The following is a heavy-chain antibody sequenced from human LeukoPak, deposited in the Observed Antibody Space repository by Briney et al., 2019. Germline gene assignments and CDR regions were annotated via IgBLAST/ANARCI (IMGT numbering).Heavy chain of an antibody. Sequence: GGSLRLSCAASGLTFSSYAMHWVRQAPGKGLEWVAVISYDGSNKYHADSVNGRFTISRDNAKNSLYLQMNSLRAEDTAVYYCARDSNFYDFWSGYYSRQYYYYGMDVWGQGTTVTVSS. D-gene: IGHD3-3*01. CDR3: ARDSNFYDFWSGYYSRQYYYYGMDV. CDR1: GLTFSSYA. J-gene: IGHJ6*02. V-gene: IGHV3-30-3*01. CDR2: ISYDGSNK.